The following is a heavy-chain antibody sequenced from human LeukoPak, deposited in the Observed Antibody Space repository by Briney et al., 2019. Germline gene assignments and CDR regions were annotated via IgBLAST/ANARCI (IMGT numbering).Heavy chain of an antibody. CDR3: ARRRDDIPPYSYDYYMVV. V-gene: IGHV3-48*04. CDR1: GFTFSIFG. Sequence: GGSQRLSCAASGFTFSIFGMNWVRQAPGKGLEWVAYIGSSSSTIYYADSVKGRFTISRDNAKKSLSLQMNSLRAEDTAVYYCARRRDDIPPYSYDYYMVVWGKGPTVTVSS. D-gene: IGHD3-16*01. J-gene: IGHJ6*03. CDR2: IGSSSSTI.